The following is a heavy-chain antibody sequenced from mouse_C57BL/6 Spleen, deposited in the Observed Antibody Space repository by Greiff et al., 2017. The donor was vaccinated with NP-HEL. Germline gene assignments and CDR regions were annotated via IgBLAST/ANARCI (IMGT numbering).Heavy chain of an antibody. Sequence: EVQLQQSGAELVKPGASVKLSCTASGFNIKDYYMHWVKQRTEQGLEWIGRIDPEDGETKYAPKLQGKATITADTSSNTAYLQLSSLTSEDTAVYYCASEFSLGQGFAYWGQGTLVTVSA. CDR2: IDPEDGET. D-gene: IGHD3-3*01. CDR3: ASEFSLGQGFAY. J-gene: IGHJ3*01. CDR1: GFNIKDYY. V-gene: IGHV14-2*01.